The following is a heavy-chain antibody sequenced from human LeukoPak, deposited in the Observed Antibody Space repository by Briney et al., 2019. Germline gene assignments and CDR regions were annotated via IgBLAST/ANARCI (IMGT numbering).Heavy chain of an antibody. CDR2: IKQDGSAK. J-gene: IGHJ4*02. CDR3: ARDRPSYYYDSSGYYPYYFDY. CDR1: GFTFNRYW. Sequence: GSLRLSCAASGFTFNRYWMSWVRQAPGKELQWVANIKQDGSAKYYVDSVKGRFTISRDNAKNSLYLQMNSLRAEDTAVYYCARDRPSYYYDSSGYYPYYFDYWGQGTLVTVSS. D-gene: IGHD3-22*01. V-gene: IGHV3-7*01.